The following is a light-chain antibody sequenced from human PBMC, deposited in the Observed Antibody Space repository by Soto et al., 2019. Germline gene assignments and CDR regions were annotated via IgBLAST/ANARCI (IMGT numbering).Light chain of an antibody. CDR3: LRYNAFSQA. Sequence: DIQLTQSPSTLSASVGDRVTITCRASQSMNSWLAWDQQKPGEAPKVLIYDASSLGNGVPSRFSGSGSGTEFTLTIGSLQPEDFATYYCLRYNAFSQAFGQGTKVEI. J-gene: IGKJ1*01. V-gene: IGKV1-5*01. CDR1: QSMNSW. CDR2: DAS.